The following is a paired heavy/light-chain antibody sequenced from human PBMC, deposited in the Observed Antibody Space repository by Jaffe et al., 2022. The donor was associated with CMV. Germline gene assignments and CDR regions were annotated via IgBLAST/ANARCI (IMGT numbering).Heavy chain of an antibody. J-gene: IGHJ6*02. V-gene: IGHV1-2*02. D-gene: IGHD6-25*01. CDR3: AKKQSGAAYGLDV. CDR2: INPNSGDT. Sequence: QVQLVQSGAEVKKPGASVKVSCKASGYTFTGYYMHWVRQAPGQGLEWMGWINPNSGDTNYAQKFQGRVTMTRDTSINTAYMELNRLTSDDTAVYYCAKKQSGAAYGLDVWGQGTAVTVSS. CDR1: GYTFTGYY.
Light chain of an antibody. Sequence: QSVLTQAPSVSGAPGQRVTISCTGSSSNIGAGYDVHWFQQLPGTAPKLLISGNSNRPSGVPDRFSGSKSGASASLAITGLQAEDEADYYCQSYDISLSGWVFGGGTKLTVL. CDR2: GNS. CDR3: QSYDISLSGWV. V-gene: IGLV1-40*01. CDR1: SSNIGAGYD. J-gene: IGLJ2*01.